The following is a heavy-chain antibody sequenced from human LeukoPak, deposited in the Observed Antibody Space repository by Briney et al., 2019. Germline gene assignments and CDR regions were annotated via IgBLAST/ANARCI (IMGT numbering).Heavy chain of an antibody. CDR3: ARARYTAIVAFDI. CDR1: GYSISSGYY. V-gene: IGHV4-38-2*01. J-gene: IGHJ3*02. CDR2: IYHSGST. D-gene: IGHD5-18*01. Sequence: PSETLSLTCAVSGYSISSGYYWGWIRQPPRKGLEWIGSIYHSGSTYYNPSLKSRVTISVDTSKNQFSLKLSCVTAADTAVYYCARARYTAIVAFDIWGQGTMVTVSS.